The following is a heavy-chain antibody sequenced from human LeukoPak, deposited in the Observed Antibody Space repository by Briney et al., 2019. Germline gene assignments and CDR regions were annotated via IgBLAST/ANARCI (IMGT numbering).Heavy chain of an antibody. Sequence: SETLSLTCAVYGGSFSGYYWSWIRQPPGKGLEWIGEINHNGSTNYNPSLKSRVTISVDTSKNQFSLKLSSVTAADTAVYYCARQSNVLLWFGESLFDYWGQGTLVTVSS. CDR1: GGSFSGYY. D-gene: IGHD3-10*01. V-gene: IGHV4-34*01. J-gene: IGHJ4*02. CDR2: INHNGST. CDR3: ARQSNVLLWFGESLFDY.